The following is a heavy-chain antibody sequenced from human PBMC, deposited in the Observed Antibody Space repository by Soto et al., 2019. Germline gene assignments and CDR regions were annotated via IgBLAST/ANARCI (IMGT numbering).Heavy chain of an antibody. J-gene: IGHJ4*02. V-gene: IGHV3-7*03. CDR3: AKLRGDCTVFDY. D-gene: IGHD2-21*02. CDR1: GFTFSNYW. Sequence: HPGGSLRLSCAPSGFTFSNYWMSWVRQAPGQGLEWVASIKQDGSVKHYVDSVKGRFTISRDNAEKSLHLQMNSLRAEDTAVYYCAKLRGDCTVFDYWGQGARVTVSS. CDR2: IKQDGSVK.